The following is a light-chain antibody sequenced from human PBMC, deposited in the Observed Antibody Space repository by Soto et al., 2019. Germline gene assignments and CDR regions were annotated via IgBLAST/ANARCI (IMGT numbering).Light chain of an antibody. V-gene: IGKV4-1*01. CDR3: QQYEGLPYT. CDR1: QSVLYNSNNKNH. CDR2: GAS. Sequence: DFVMTQAPDSLAVSLGERATINCKSSQSVLYNSNNKNHLGWFQQKPGHPPKLLIYGASFRPSGVPDRFSGSGSGTDFTLTISSLQAEDVATYYCQQYEGLPYTFGRGTKLEIK. J-gene: IGKJ2*01.